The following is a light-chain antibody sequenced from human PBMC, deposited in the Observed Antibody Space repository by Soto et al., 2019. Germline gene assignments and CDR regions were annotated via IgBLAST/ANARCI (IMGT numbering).Light chain of an antibody. CDR2: EVS. J-gene: IGLJ2*01. CDR1: SSDVGSYNS. Sequence: QSALTQPASVSGSPGQSITISCTGTSSDVGSYNSVSWYRQHPGKAPKLMLYEVSNRPSGVSNRFSGSKSGNTASLTISGIQAEDEADYYCSLYTTSSVVFGGGTQLTVL. CDR3: SLYTTSSVV. V-gene: IGLV2-14*01.